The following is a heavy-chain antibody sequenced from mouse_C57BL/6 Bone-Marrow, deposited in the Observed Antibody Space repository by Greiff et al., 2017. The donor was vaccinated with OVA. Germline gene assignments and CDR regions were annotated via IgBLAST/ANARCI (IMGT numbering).Heavy chain of an antibody. CDR2: IYPGSGNT. D-gene: IGHD2-4*01. CDR3: AVIYYDYGYAMDY. V-gene: IGHV1-66*01. J-gene: IGHJ4*01. Sequence: QVQLQQSGPELVKPGASVKISCKASGYSFTSYYIHWVKQRPGLGLEWIGWIYPGSGNTKYNEKFKGKATLTADTSSSTAYMQLSSLTSEDSAVYYCAVIYYDYGYAMDYWGQGTSVTVSS. CDR1: GYSFTSYY.